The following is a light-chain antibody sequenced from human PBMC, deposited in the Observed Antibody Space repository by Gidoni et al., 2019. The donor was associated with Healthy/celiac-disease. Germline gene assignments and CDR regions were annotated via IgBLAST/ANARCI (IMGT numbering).Light chain of an antibody. Sequence: DIQMTQSPSTLSASVGDRVTITCRASQSISSWLAWYQQKPGKAPKLLIYKASSLESGVPSRFSGSGSGTEFTLTISSLQPDDFATYYCQQYNTQGTFGQGIQGGNQT. V-gene: IGKV1-5*03. J-gene: IGKJ1*01. CDR2: KAS. CDR1: QSISSW. CDR3: QQYNTQGT.